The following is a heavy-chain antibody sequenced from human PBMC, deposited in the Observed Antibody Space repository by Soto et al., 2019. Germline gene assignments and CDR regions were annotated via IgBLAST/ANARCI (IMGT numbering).Heavy chain of an antibody. CDR2: INHSGST. Sequence: QVQLQQWGAGLLKPSETLSLTCAVYGGSFSGYYWSWIRQPPGKGLEWIGEINHSGSTNYNPSLKSRVTISVDTSKNQFYLKLSSVTAADTAVYYCARVSGGGTFQHWGQGTLVTVSS. V-gene: IGHV4-34*01. CDR3: ARVSGGGTFQH. CDR1: GGSFSGYY. J-gene: IGHJ1*01. D-gene: IGHD2-8*02.